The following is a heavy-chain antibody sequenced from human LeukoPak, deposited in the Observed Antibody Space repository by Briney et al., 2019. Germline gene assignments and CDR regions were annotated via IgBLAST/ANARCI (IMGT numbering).Heavy chain of an antibody. CDR3: ARQRLGGFDY. V-gene: IGHV4-30-2*01. J-gene: IGHJ4*02. D-gene: IGHD6-25*01. Sequence: QASQTLSLTCAVSGGSISSGGSSWSWIRQPPGKGLEWIGNIYHSGSTYHNPSLKSRVTISVDRSQNQFALKLRSVTAADTAVYYCARQRLGGFDYWGQGTLVTVSS. CDR2: IYHSGST. CDR1: GGSISSGGSS.